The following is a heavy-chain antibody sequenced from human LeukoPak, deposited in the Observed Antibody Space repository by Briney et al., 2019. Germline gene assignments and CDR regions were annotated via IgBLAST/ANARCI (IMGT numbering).Heavy chain of an antibody. J-gene: IGHJ6*03. CDR3: ARGPTPVVPAATIYYYYYYMDV. V-gene: IGHV1-2*02. CDR1: GYTFTGYY. CDR2: INSTSGYT. Sequence: ASVKVSCKASGYTFTGYYMHWVRQAPGQGLEWMGWINSTSGYTSSPQKFRGRVTMTRDTSISTAYMELSSLRSEDTAVYYCARGPTPVVPAATIYYYYYYMDVWGKGTTVTVSS. D-gene: IGHD2-2*01.